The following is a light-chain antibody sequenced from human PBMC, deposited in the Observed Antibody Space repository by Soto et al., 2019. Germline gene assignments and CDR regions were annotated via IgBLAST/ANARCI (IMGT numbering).Light chain of an antibody. CDR3: ASYTGTDTPWV. CDR1: ASDIGYYNF. J-gene: IGLJ3*02. V-gene: IGLV2-14*03. Sequence: QSALTQPASVSGSLGQSITISCTGAASDIGYYNFVSWYQQHPATAPKLIIYDVSHRPSGISFRFSGSKSGNTASLPISGLRAEDEAAYCCASYTGTDTPWVFGGGTQLTVL. CDR2: DVS.